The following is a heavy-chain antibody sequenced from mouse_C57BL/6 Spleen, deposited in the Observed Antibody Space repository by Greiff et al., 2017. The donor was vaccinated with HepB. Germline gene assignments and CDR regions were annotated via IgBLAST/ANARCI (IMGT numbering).Heavy chain of an antibody. V-gene: IGHV1-59*01. CDR1: GYTFTSYW. Sequence: QVQLQQPGAELVRPGTSVKLSCKASGYTFTSYWMHWVKQRPGQGLEWIGVIDPSDSYTNYNQKFKGKATLTVDTSSSTAYMQLSSLTSEDSAVYYCAREGDPYYYFDYWGQGTTRTVSS. CDR2: IDPSDSYT. CDR3: AREGDPYYYFDY. D-gene: IGHD2-10*01. J-gene: IGHJ2*01.